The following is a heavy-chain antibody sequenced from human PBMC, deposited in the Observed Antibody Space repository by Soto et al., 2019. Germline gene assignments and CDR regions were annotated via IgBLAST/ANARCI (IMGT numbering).Heavy chain of an antibody. Sequence: GGSLRLSCAASGFTFSSYAMSWVRQAPGKGLEWVSAISGSGGSTYYADSVKGRFTISRDNSKNTLYLQMNSLRAEDTAVYYCAKDPTTLRYFDWLSFDYWGQGTLVTVSS. CDR3: AKDPTTLRYFDWLSFDY. V-gene: IGHV3-23*01. CDR2: ISGSGGST. CDR1: GFTFSSYA. D-gene: IGHD3-9*01. J-gene: IGHJ4*02.